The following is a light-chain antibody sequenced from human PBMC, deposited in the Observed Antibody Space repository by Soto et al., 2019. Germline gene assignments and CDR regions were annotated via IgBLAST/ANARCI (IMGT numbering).Light chain of an antibody. V-gene: IGLV2-8*01. J-gene: IGLJ1*01. Sequence: QSALTQPPSASGSPGQSVTISCTGINSDVGGYNYVSWYQQHPGKAPKLMIYEVSKRPSGVPDRFSGSKSGNTASLTVSGLQAEDEAEYYCSSYAGSNNYVFGTGTKVTGL. CDR3: SSYAGSNNYV. CDR1: NSDVGGYNY. CDR2: EVS.